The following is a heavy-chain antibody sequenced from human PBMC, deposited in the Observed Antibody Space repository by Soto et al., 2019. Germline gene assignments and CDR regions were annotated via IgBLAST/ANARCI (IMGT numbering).Heavy chain of an antibody. CDR2: INAGNGNT. V-gene: IGHV1-3*01. D-gene: IGHD6-13*01. Sequence: ASVKVSCKASGYTFTSYAMHWVRQAPGQRLEWMGWINAGNGNTKYSQKFQGQVTISADKSISTAYLQWSSLKASDTAMYYCARRTPAAGLDYWGQGTLVTVSS. CDR1: GYTFTSYA. J-gene: IGHJ4*02. CDR3: ARRTPAAGLDY.